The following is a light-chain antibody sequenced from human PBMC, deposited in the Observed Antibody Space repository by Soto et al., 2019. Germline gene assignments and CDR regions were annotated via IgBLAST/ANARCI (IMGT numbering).Light chain of an antibody. CDR2: DVS. CDR1: SSDVGGYNY. Sequence: QSALTQPASVSGSPGQSITISCTGTSSDVGGYNYVSWYQQHPGKAPKLMIYDVSNRPSGVSNRFSGSKSGNTASLTISGLLAEDEADYYCSSYTSSSTPYVSGTGTKLTVL. CDR3: SSYTSSSTPYV. V-gene: IGLV2-14*01. J-gene: IGLJ1*01.